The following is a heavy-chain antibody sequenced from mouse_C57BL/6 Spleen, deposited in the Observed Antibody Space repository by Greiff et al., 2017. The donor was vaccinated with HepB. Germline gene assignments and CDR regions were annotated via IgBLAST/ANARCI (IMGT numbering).Heavy chain of an antibody. CDR3: ARDGYYFDY. Sequence: VQLQQPGAELVRPGSSVKLSCKASGYTFTSYWMHWVKQRPIQGLEWIGNIDPSDSVTHYNQKFKDKATLTVDKSSSTAYMQLSSLTSEDSAVYYCARDGYYFDYWGQGTTLTVSS. CDR2: IDPSDSVT. V-gene: IGHV1-52*01. D-gene: IGHD2-3*01. CDR1: GYTFTSYW. J-gene: IGHJ2*01.